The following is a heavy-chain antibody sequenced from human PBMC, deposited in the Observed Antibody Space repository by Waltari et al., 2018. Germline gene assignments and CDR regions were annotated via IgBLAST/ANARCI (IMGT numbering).Heavy chain of an antibody. CDR3: ARRSGMATINPFDY. Sequence: QVQLQESGPGLVKPSETLSLTCTVSGGSISSHYWSWIRQPPGKGLEWIGYIYYSGSTNYNPSLKSRITISGDTSKNQFSLKLSSVTAADTAVYYCARRSGMATINPFDYWGQGTLVTVSS. J-gene: IGHJ4*02. CDR1: GGSISSHY. D-gene: IGHD5-12*01. CDR2: IYYSGST. V-gene: IGHV4-59*11.